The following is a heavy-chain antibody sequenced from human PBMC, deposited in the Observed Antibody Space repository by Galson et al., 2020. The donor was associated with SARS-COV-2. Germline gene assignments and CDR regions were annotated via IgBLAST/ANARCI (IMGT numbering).Heavy chain of an antibody. CDR3: VIHYYASSGHRGIDD. Sequence: SETLSLTCAVYGGTFNDYYWSWIRQPPEQGLEWVGEIDHSGGSNYNPSLRSRVTISVDTSKNHFSLKLSSVTAADTAVYDCVIHYYASSGHRGIDDWGQGTLVTVSS. J-gene: IGHJ4*02. CDR1: GGTFNDYY. CDR2: IDHSGGS. V-gene: IGHV4-34*08. D-gene: IGHD3-22*01.